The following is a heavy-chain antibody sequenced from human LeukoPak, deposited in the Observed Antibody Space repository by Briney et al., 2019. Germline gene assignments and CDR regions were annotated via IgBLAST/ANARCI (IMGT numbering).Heavy chain of an antibody. CDR1: GGSISSSSYY. D-gene: IGHD1-26*01. Sequence: SETLSLTCTVSGGSISSSSYYWGWIRQPPGKGLEWIGSIYYSGSTYYNPSLKNRVTISVDTSKNQFSLKLSSVTAADTAVYYCASDGSYSIDYWGQGTLVTVSS. J-gene: IGHJ4*02. CDR3: ASDGSYSIDY. V-gene: IGHV4-39*01. CDR2: IYYSGST.